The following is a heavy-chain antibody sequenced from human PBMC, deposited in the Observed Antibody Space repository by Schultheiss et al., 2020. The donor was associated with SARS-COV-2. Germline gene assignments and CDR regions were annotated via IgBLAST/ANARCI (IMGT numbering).Heavy chain of an antibody. J-gene: IGHJ4*02. CDR2: IYYSGST. D-gene: IGHD4-17*01. CDR1: GGSVSRYF. CDR3: ARGVRTVTTSFDY. Sequence: SETLSLTCTVSGGSVSRYFWSWIRQPPGKGLEWIGYIYYSGSTNYNPSLKSRVTISVDTSKNQFSLKLSSVTAADTAVYYCARGVRTVTTSFDYWGQGTLVTVSS. V-gene: IGHV4-59*02.